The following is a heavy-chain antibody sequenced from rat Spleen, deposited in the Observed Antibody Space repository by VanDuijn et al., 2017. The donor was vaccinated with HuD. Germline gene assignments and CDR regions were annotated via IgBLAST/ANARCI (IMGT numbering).Heavy chain of an antibody. CDR2: IWTGGNT. CDR3: ARDKTTLFDY. Sequence: QVQLKESGPGLVQTSQTLSLTCTVSGFSLTSYHVSWVRQPPGKGLEWMGVIWTGGNTAYNSLLKSRVSISRDTSKSQVFLKMNSLQTEDTATYYCARDKTTLFDYWGQGVMVTVSS. CDR1: GFSLTSYH. V-gene: IGHV2-43*01. J-gene: IGHJ2*01. D-gene: IGHD3-4*01.